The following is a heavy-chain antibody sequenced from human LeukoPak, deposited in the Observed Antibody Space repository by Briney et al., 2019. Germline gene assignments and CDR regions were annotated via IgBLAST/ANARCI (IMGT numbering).Heavy chain of an antibody. CDR1: GGTFSSYA. Sequence: ASVKVSCKASGGTFSSYAISWVRQAPGQGLEWMGRIIPIFGTANYAQKFQGRVTITTDESTSTAYMELSSLRSDDTAVYYCARDGYYYDSSGYYYYLGDAFDIWGQGTMVTVSS. CDR3: ARDGYYYDSSGYYYYLGDAFDI. D-gene: IGHD3-22*01. J-gene: IGHJ3*02. V-gene: IGHV1-69*05. CDR2: IIPIFGTA.